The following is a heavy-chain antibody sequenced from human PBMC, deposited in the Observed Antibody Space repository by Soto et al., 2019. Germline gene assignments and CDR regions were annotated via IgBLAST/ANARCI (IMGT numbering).Heavy chain of an antibody. CDR1: GFTFSSYA. D-gene: IGHD6-19*01. J-gene: IGHJ6*02. Sequence: QVQLVEFGGGVVQPGRSLRLSCAASGFTFSSYAMHWVRQAPGKGLEWVAVISYDGSNKYYADSVKGRFTISRDNSKNTLYLQMNSLRAEDTAVYYCARGGSGWYEDGMDVWGQGTTVTVSS. CDR3: ARGGSGWYEDGMDV. CDR2: ISYDGSNK. V-gene: IGHV3-30-3*01.